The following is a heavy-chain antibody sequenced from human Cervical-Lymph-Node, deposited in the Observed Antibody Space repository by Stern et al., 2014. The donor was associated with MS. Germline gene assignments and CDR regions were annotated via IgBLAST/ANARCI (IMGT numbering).Heavy chain of an antibody. J-gene: IGHJ4*02. CDR3: ARHILSGSFIFDY. CDR2: IYYRWST. V-gene: IGHV4-39*01. CDR1: GGSISSSSYY. D-gene: IGHD1-26*01. Sequence: QVQLQESGPGLVKPSETLSLTCTVSGGSISSSSYYWGWIRQPPGKGLEWIGSIYYRWSTYYNPSLKNRVTISVGTYKNQVSLKLISVTAADTAVYYCARHILSGSFIFDYWGQGTLVTVSS.